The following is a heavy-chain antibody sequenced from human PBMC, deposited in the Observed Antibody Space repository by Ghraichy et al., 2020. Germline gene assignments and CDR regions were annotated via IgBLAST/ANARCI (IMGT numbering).Heavy chain of an antibody. D-gene: IGHD6-13*01. CDR2: INHSGST. Sequence: GSLSLTCAVYNGPFDSYYWSWIRQPPGKGLEWIGEINHSGSTNYNPSLKSRVALSVDRLKNQFSLRLSFVTAADTAMYYCARGRKSSQQLVPLPFDYWGQGTLVTFSS. V-gene: IGHV4-34*01. CDR3: ARGRKSSQQLVPLPFDY. CDR1: NGPFDSYY. J-gene: IGHJ4*02.